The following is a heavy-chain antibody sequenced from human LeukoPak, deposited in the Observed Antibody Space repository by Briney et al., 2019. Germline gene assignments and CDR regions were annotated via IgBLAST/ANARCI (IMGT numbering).Heavy chain of an antibody. J-gene: IGHJ5*02. CDR1: GGTFSSYA. CDR2: IIPIFGTA. Sequence: SVKVSCKASGGTFSSYAISWVRQAPGQGLEWMGGIIPIFGTANYAQKFQGRVTITADESTSTAYMELSSLRSEDTAVYYCARAVPAAIRGNWFDPWGQGTLVTASS. D-gene: IGHD2-2*02. CDR3: ARAVPAAIRGNWFDP. V-gene: IGHV1-69*01.